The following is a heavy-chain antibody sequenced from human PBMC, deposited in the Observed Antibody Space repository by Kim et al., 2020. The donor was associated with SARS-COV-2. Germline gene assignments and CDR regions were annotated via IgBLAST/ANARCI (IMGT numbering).Heavy chain of an antibody. J-gene: IGHJ4*02. CDR2: INHSGST. V-gene: IGHV4-34*01. Sequence: SETLSLTCAVYGGSFSGYYWSWIRQPPGKGLEWIGEINHSGSTNYNPSLKSRVTISVDTSKNQFSLKLSSVTAADTAVYYCARGTTVVPPNDYWGQGTLVTVSS. CDR1: GGSFSGYY. CDR3: ARGTTVVPPNDY. D-gene: IGHD4-17*01.